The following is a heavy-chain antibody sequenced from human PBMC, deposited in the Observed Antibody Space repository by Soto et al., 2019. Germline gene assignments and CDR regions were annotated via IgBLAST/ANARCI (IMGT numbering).Heavy chain of an antibody. D-gene: IGHD1-7*01. CDR2: IYYSGST. CDR1: GGPISSSSYY. CDR3: ASVNWNYYFDY. V-gene: IGHV4-39*01. Sequence: SETLSLTCTVSGGPISSSSYYWGWIRQPPGKGLEWIGSIYYSGSTYYNPSLKSRVTISVDTSKNQFSLKLSSVTAADTAVYYCASVNWNYYFDYWGQGTLVTVSS. J-gene: IGHJ4*02.